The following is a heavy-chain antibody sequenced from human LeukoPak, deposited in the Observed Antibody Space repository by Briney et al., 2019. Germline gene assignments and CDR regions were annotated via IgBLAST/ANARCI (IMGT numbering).Heavy chain of an antibody. V-gene: IGHV3-11*01. CDR2: ISTSGNPI. D-gene: IGHD1-1*01. CDR1: GFTFSDYH. J-gene: IGHJ4*02. Sequence: PGGSLRLSCAASGFTFSDYHMTWIRQATGRGLEWVSYISTSGNPISYADSMRDRFTIYRDTAKKSLYLQMTSLRAENTAVHYCATQDGTYWGQGTLVTVSS. CDR3: ATQDGTY.